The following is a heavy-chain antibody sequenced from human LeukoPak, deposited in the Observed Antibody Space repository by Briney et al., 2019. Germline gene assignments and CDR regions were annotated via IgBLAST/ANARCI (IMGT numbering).Heavy chain of an antibody. CDR2: IWYDGSNK. CDR3: ARDRTMPVDKSFDH. D-gene: IGHD2-2*01. Sequence: PGGSLRLSCAASGFTFSRYGMHWVRQAPGKGLEWVAVIWYDGSNKYYADSVKGRFTISRDDSKNTLYLQMNSLRAEDTGVYYCARDRTMPVDKSFDHWGQGTLVTVSS. J-gene: IGHJ4*02. CDR1: GFTFSRYG. V-gene: IGHV3-33*01.